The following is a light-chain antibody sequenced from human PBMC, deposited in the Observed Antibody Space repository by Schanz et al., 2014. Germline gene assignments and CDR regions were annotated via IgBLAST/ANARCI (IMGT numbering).Light chain of an antibody. CDR1: SSDVGGYNY. V-gene: IGLV2-14*01. Sequence: QSALTQPPSASGSPGQSVTISCTGTSSDVGGYNYVSWYQQHPGTAPKLMIYDVSHRPSGVSSRFSGSKSGNTASLTISGLQAEDEADYYCSSYTSTTTLVFGTGTKLTVL. CDR2: DVS. CDR3: SSYTSTTTLV. J-gene: IGLJ1*01.